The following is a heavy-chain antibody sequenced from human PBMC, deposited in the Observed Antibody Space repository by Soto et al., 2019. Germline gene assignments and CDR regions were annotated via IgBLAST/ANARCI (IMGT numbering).Heavy chain of an antibody. Sequence: PSETLSLTCAVSGYSISSGYYWGWIRQPPGKGVEWIGSIYHSGSTYYNPSLKSRVTISVDTSKNQFSLKLSSVTAADTAVYYCARATHLYYYDSSGSPAHFDYWGQGTLVTVSS. V-gene: IGHV4-38-2*01. CDR2: IYHSGST. J-gene: IGHJ4*02. CDR1: GYSISSGYY. D-gene: IGHD3-22*01. CDR3: ARATHLYYYDSSGSPAHFDY.